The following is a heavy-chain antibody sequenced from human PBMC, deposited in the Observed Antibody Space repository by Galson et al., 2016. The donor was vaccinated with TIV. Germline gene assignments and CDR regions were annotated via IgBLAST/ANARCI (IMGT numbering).Heavy chain of an antibody. Sequence: SVKVSCKASGYRFIGYYIHWVRQAPGRGPEWMGCINPGNGDTKYAQIFQGSVTPTWDTSVSTAYMELTSLRSDDTAVYFCAKESDWGVAEFDFWGQGTPVSVSS. CDR3: AKESDWGVAEFDF. D-gene: IGHD2-21*01. V-gene: IGHV1-2*02. CDR2: INPGNGDT. CDR1: GYRFIGYY. J-gene: IGHJ4*02.